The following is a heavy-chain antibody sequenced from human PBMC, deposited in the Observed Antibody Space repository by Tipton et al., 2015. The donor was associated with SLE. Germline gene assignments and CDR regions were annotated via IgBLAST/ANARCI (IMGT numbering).Heavy chain of an antibody. V-gene: IGHV4-38-2*01. CDR1: GYSISSGYY. CDR3: ARLKRAPPTVKVWFDP. CDR2: IYYSGST. Sequence: TLSLTCAVSGYSISSGYYWGWIRQPPGKGLEWIGSIYYSGSTYYNPSLKSRVTISVDTSKNQFSLKLSSVTAADTAVYYCARLKRAPPTVKVWFDPWGQGTLVTVSS. D-gene: IGHD4-11*01. J-gene: IGHJ5*02.